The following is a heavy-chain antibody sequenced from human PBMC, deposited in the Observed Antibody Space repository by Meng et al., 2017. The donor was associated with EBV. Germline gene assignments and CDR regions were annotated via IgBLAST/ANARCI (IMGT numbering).Heavy chain of an antibody. J-gene: IGHJ4*02. CDR1: GYAFTSYI. CDR3: VRGPPVGVPGPGDY. D-gene: IGHD2-21*01. V-gene: IGHV1-3*01. Sequence: QVQLVQSWAEVETPGAAEKVSCKAFGYAFTSYILHWVRQAPGQRLEWMGWINVGVGYTKYSQKFQGRVTISSDTSATTGYMELSRLRPEDTAVYYCVRGPPVGVPGPGDYWGQGTLVTVSS. CDR2: INVGVGYT.